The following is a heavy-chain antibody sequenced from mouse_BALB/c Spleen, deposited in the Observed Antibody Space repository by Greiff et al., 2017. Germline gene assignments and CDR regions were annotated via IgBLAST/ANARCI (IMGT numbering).Heavy chain of an antibody. V-gene: IGHV14-3*02. CDR2: IDPANGNT. D-gene: IGHD1-2*01. Sequence: VQLQQSGAELVKPGASVKLSCTASGFNIKDTYMHWVKQRPEQGLEWIGRIDPANGNTKYDPKFQGKATITADTSSNTAYLQLSSLTSEDTAVYSCARRLRPHFDYWGQGTTLTVSS. CDR1: GFNIKDTY. J-gene: IGHJ2*01. CDR3: ARRLRPHFDY.